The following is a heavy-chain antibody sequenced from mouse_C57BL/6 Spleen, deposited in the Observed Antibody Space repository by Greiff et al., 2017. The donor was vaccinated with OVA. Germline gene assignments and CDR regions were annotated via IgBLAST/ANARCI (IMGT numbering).Heavy chain of an antibody. D-gene: IGHD2-1*01. CDR1: GFTFSDYG. Sequence: EVQLVESGGGLVKPGGSLKLSCAASGFTFSDYGMHWVRQAPEKGLEWVAYISSGSSTIYYADTVKGRFTISRDNAKNTLFLQMTSLRSEDTAMYYCANRNYYAMDYWGQGTSVTVSS. CDR3: ANRNYYAMDY. J-gene: IGHJ4*01. V-gene: IGHV5-17*01. CDR2: ISSGSSTI.